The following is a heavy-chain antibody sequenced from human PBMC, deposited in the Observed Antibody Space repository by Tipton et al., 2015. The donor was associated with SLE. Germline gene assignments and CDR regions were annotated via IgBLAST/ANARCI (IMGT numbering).Heavy chain of an antibody. CDR3: ASQDYSDWFDP. Sequence: TLSLTCAVSDCSISSGYYWGWIRQLPGKGLEWIGSIYHSGSTYYNPSLKSRVTISVDTSKNHFSLKLSSVTAADTAVYYCASQDYSDWFDPWGQGTLVTVSS. J-gene: IGHJ5*02. CDR1: DCSISSGYY. V-gene: IGHV4-38-2*01. D-gene: IGHD4-11*01. CDR2: IYHSGST.